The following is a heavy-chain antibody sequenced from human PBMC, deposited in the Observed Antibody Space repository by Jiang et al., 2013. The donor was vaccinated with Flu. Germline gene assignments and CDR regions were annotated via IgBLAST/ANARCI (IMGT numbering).Heavy chain of an antibody. J-gene: IGHJ4*02. D-gene: IGHD1-26*01. Sequence: LLKPSETVSLACGVSGGSVSDGTYHWTWIRQPPGKGLEWIGYISNIGSTTYNPSLESRVTISVDPSMKQFSLKLTSVTAADTAVYYCARESSGSYHFWGQGTLVTVSS. CDR2: ISNIGST. CDR3: ARESSGSYHF. V-gene: IGHV4-61*01. CDR1: GGSVSDGTYH.